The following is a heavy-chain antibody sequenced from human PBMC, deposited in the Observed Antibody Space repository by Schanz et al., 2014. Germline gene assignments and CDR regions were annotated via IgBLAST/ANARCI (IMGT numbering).Heavy chain of an antibody. V-gene: IGHV3-23*01. CDR3: AKDPRGDKNDRAYYFDY. D-gene: IGHD3-10*01. Sequence: EVHLLDSGGGLVQPGGSLRLSCAASGSTFSSYAMSWVRQAPGKGLEWVSSISSGGNPYYANSVKGRFGISRDNSENTLYLQMSSLRVEDTAVYYCAKDPRGDKNDRAYYFDYWGQGTLVSVSS. CDR1: GSTFSSYA. J-gene: IGHJ4*02. CDR2: ISSGGNP.